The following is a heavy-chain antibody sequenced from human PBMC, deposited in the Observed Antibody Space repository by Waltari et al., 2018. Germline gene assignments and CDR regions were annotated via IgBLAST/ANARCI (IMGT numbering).Heavy chain of an antibody. CDR2: IYYSWST. Sequence: QVQLQESGPGLVKPSDTLSLTCAVSGYSISSSNWWGWIRQPPGKGLEWIGYIYYSWSTYYNPSLKSRVTMSVDTSKNQFSLKLSSVTAVDTAVYYCARRVQYYYDSSGWGDAFDIWGQGTMVTVSS. CDR1: GYSISSSNW. V-gene: IGHV4-28*01. CDR3: ARRVQYYYDSSGWGDAFDI. D-gene: IGHD3-22*01. J-gene: IGHJ3*02.